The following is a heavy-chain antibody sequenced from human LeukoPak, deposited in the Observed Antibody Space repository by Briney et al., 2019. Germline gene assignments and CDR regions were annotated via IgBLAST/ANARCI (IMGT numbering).Heavy chain of an antibody. Sequence: PSETLSLTCAVYGGSFSGYYWSWIRQPPGKGLEWIGEINHSGSTNYNPSLKSRVTISVDTSKNQFSLKLSSVTAADTAVYYCARNRHKVRGVIGYWGQGTLVTVSS. CDR1: GGSFSGYY. CDR2: INHSGST. D-gene: IGHD3-10*01. CDR3: ARNRHKVRGVIGY. J-gene: IGHJ4*02. V-gene: IGHV4-34*01.